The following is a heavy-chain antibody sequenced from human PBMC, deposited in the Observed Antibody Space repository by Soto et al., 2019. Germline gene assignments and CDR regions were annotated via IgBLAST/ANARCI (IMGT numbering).Heavy chain of an antibody. CDR1: GGTFSSYT. V-gene: IGHV1-69*04. D-gene: IGHD2-2*01. Sequence: ASVKVSCKASGGTFSSYTISWVRQAPGQGLEWMGRIIPILGIANYAQKFQGRVTITADKSTSTAYMELSSLRSEDTAVYYCARDILVHCSSTSCPPDYWGQGTLVTVSS. J-gene: IGHJ4*02. CDR3: ARDILVHCSSTSCPPDY. CDR2: IIPILGIA.